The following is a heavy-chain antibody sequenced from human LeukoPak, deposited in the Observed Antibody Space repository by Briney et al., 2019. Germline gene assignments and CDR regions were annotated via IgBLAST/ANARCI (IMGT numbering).Heavy chain of an antibody. D-gene: IGHD1-26*01. V-gene: IGHV3-23*01. CDR3: ARESYGDY. CDR1: GFTFSSSA. J-gene: IGHJ4*02. Sequence: GGSLRLSCAASGFTFSSSAMSWVRQVPGKGLEWVSGISASGGSTSYADSVRGRFTIPRDNSKNTLYLQMNSLRAEDTAVYYCARESYGDYWGQGTLVTVSS. CDR2: ISASGGST.